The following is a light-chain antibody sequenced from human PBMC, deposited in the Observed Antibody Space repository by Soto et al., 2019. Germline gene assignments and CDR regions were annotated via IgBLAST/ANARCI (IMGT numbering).Light chain of an antibody. CDR2: GAS. J-gene: IGKJ5*01. V-gene: IGKV3-20*01. Sequence: PWERATLSCRASQSVSSTYLGWYQQQPGQPPRLLIYGASSRATGIPDRFSGSGSETDFTLTISRLEPEDFAVYDCQQYGTTRITFGQGTRLEIK. CDR3: QQYGTTRIT. CDR1: QSVSSTY.